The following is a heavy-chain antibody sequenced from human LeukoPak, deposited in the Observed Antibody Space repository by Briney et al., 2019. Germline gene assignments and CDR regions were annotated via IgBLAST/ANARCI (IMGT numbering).Heavy chain of an antibody. Sequence: SETLPLTCAVSGYSISSGYYWGWIRQPPGKGLEWIGSIYHSGSTYYNPSLKSRVTISVDTSKNQFSLKLSSVTAADTAVYYCARDSLRYQPRGWFDPWGQGTLVTVSS. CDR3: ARDSLRYQPRGWFDP. J-gene: IGHJ5*02. D-gene: IGHD3-9*01. CDR1: GYSISSGYY. CDR2: IYHSGST. V-gene: IGHV4-38-2*02.